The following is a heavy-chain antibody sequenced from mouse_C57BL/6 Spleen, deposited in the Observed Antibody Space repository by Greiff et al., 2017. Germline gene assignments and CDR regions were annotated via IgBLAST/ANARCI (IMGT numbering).Heavy chain of an antibody. D-gene: IGHD2-1*01. Sequence: QVQLKQSGAELVRPGASVKLSCKASGYTFTDYYINWVKQRPGQGLEWIARIYPGSGNTYYNEKFKGTATLTAEKSSSTAYMQLSGLSSEDSAVYFCARDGNYLYYAMDYWGQGTSVTVSS. V-gene: IGHV1-76*01. J-gene: IGHJ4*01. CDR1: GYTFTDYY. CDR2: IYPGSGNT. CDR3: ARDGNYLYYAMDY.